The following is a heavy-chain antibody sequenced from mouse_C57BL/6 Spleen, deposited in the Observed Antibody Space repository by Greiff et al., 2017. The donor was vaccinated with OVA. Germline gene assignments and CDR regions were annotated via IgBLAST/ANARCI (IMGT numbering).Heavy chain of an antibody. CDR3: AREFTTAGFDY. D-gene: IGHD1-2*01. CDR1: GYSITSGYY. V-gene: IGHV3-6*01. CDR2: ISYDGSN. Sequence: EVKLVESGPGLVKPSQSLSLTCSVTGYSITSGYYWNWIRQFPGNKLEWMGYISYDGSNNYNPSLKNRISITRDTSKNQFFLKLNSVTTEDTATYYCAREFTTAGFDYWGQGTTLTVSS. J-gene: IGHJ2*01.